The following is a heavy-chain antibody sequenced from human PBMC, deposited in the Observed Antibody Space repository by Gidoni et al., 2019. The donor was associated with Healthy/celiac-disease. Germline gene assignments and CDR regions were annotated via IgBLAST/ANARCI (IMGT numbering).Heavy chain of an antibody. CDR2: ISYDGSNK. V-gene: IGHV3-30*18. CDR1: GFPFSSYG. J-gene: IGHJ4*02. CDR3: AKDPYYDFWSGPDY. Sequence: QLQLVESGGGVVQPGRSLRLSCAASGFPFSSYGMHWVRQAPGKGLEWVAVISYDGSNKYYADSVKGRFTISRDNSKNTLYLQMNSLRAEDTAVYYCAKDPYYDFWSGPDYWGQGTLVTVSS. D-gene: IGHD3-3*01.